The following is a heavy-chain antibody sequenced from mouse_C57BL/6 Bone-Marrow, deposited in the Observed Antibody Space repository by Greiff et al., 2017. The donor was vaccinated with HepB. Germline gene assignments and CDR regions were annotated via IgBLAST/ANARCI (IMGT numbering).Heavy chain of an antibody. Sequence: EVKLVESGGGLVKPGGSLKLSCAASGFTFSSYAMSWVRQTPEKRLEWVATISDGGSYTYYPDNVKGRFTISRDNAKNNLYLQMSHLKSEDTAMYYCARESPYYYGSRGFAYWGQGTLVTVSA. CDR1: GFTFSSYA. V-gene: IGHV5-4*01. D-gene: IGHD1-1*01. CDR3: ARESPYYYGSRGFAY. CDR2: ISDGGSYT. J-gene: IGHJ3*01.